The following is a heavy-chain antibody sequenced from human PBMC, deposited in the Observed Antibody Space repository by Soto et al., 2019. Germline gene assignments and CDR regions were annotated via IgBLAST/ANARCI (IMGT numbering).Heavy chain of an antibody. V-gene: IGHV4-59*08. CDR1: GGSISSYY. CDR3: ARLGCSSTSCILDY. Sequence: SETLSLTCTVSGGSISSYYWSWIRQPPGKGLEWIGYIYYSGSTNYNPSLKSRVTISVDTSKNQFSLKLSSVTAADTAVYYCARLGCSSTSCILDYWGQGTLVTVSS. D-gene: IGHD2-2*01. J-gene: IGHJ4*02. CDR2: IYYSGST.